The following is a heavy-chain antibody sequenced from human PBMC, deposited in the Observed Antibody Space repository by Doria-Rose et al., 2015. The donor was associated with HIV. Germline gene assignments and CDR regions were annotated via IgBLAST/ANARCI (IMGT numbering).Heavy chain of an antibody. V-gene: IGHV2-26*01. J-gene: IGHJ4*02. CDR1: GVSLSSPGMG. CDR2: IFSDDER. Sequence: QITLKESGSVLVKPTETLTLTCTVSGVSLSSPGMGVSWIRQPPGKALEWLANIFSDDERSYNTSLKGRLTISRGTSKSQVVLTMTDMDPVDIVTYYCARIKSSRWYHKYYFDFWGQGTLVIVSA. CDR3: ARIKSSRWYHKYYFDF. D-gene: IGHD6-13*01.